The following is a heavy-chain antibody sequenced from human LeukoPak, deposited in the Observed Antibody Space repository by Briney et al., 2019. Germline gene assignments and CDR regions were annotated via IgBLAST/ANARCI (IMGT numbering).Heavy chain of an antibody. CDR3: ARDFGLIDAGLVENDY. Sequence: SVKVSCKASGGTFSSYAISWVRQAPGQGLEWMGRIIPIFGTANYAQKFQGRVTITTDESTSTAYMELSSLRSEDTAVYYCARDFGLIDAGLVENDYWGQGTLVTVSS. CDR1: GGTFSSYA. J-gene: IGHJ4*02. CDR2: IIPIFGTA. D-gene: IGHD2/OR15-2a*01. V-gene: IGHV1-69*05.